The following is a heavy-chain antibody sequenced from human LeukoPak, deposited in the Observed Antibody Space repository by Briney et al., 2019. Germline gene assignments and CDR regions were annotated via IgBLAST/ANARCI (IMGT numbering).Heavy chain of an antibody. Sequence: GGSLRLSCAASGFTVSSNYMSWVRQAPGKGLEWVSVIYSGGSTYYADSVKGRFTISRDNSKNTLYLQMNSLRAEDTAVYYCARGGVSSWAKGDYFDYWGQGTLVTVSS. J-gene: IGHJ4*02. CDR2: IYSGGST. V-gene: IGHV3-66*01. CDR1: GFTVSSNY. D-gene: IGHD6-13*01. CDR3: ARGGVSSWAKGDYFDY.